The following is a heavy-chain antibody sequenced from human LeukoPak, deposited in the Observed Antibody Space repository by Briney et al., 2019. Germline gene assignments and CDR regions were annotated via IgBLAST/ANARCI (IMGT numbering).Heavy chain of an antibody. V-gene: IGHV4-28*01. D-gene: IGHD6-19*01. CDR2: IYHSGST. J-gene: IGHJ4*02. CDR1: GYSISSSQW. CDR3: ARTHRSGFSSEY. Sequence: PSETLSLTCAVSGYSISSSQWWGWIRQPPGKGLEWIAYIYHSGSTYYNPSLKSRVTLSVDTSKNQFSLRLSSVTAVDTAVYYCARTHRSGFSSEYWGQGTLVTVSS.